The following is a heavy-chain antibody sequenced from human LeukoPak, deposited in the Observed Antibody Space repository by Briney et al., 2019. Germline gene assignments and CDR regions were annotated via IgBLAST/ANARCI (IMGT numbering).Heavy chain of an antibody. CDR1: GFTFSSCG. J-gene: IGHJ4*02. V-gene: IGHV3-23*01. CDR3: AKEAGVAYYYDSSVY. CDR2: ISGSGGST. D-gene: IGHD3-22*01. Sequence: GGSLRLSCAASGFTFSSCGMSWVRQAPGKGLEWVSAISGSGGSTYYADSVKGRFTISRDNSKNTLYLQMNSLRAEDTAVYYCAKEAGVAYYYDSSVYWGQGTLVTVSS.